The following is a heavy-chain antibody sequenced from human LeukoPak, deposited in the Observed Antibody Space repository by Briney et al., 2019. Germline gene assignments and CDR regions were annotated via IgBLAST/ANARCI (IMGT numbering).Heavy chain of an antibody. CDR2: INPNSGGT. D-gene: IGHD1-26*01. V-gene: IGHV1-2*06. CDR3: ARAMGGDNWFDP. J-gene: IGHJ5*02. Sequence: ASVKISCKVSGYTFTGYYMHWVRQAPGQGLEWMGRINPNSGGTNYAQKFQGRVTMTRDTSISTAYMELSRLRSDDTAVYYCARAMGGDNWFDPWGQGTLVTVSS. CDR1: GYTFTGYY.